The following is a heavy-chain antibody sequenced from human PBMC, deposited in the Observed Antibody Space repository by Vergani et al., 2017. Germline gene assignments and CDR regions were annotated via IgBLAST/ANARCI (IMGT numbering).Heavy chain of an antibody. D-gene: IGHD3-22*01. Sequence: QVQLQESGPGLVKPSETLSLTCTVSGGSISSYYWSWIRQPAGKGLEWIGRIYTSGSTNYNPSLKSRVTMSVDTAKNQFSLKLSSVTAADTAVYYCARSYYYDSSGYYLDYWGQGTLVTVSS. CDR3: ARSYYYDSSGYYLDY. CDR1: GGSISSYY. CDR2: IYTSGST. V-gene: IGHV4-4*07. J-gene: IGHJ4*02.